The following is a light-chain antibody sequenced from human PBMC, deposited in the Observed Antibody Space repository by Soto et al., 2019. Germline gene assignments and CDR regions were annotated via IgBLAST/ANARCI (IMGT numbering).Light chain of an antibody. CDR3: CSYAGTYTVT. CDR1: NSDVGAYNS. CDR2: DVT. J-gene: IGLJ2*01. Sequence: QSALTQPRSVSGSPGQSVTISCTGTNSDVGAYNSVSWYQQHPGKAPKLIIYDVTKRPSGVPDRFSGSKSGNTASLTISGRQAEDEADYYCCSYAGTYTVTFGGGTKLTVL. V-gene: IGLV2-11*01.